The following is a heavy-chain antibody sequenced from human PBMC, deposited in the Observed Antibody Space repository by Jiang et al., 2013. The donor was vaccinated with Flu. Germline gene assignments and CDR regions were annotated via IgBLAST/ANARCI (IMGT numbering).Heavy chain of an antibody. CDR1: GYTFTGYY. Sequence: QLVESGAEVKKPGASVKVSCKASGYTFTGYYIHWVRQAPGQGLEWMGWINPDSGATNFAQRFQGRVTMTRDTSISTAYMEVTRLRSDDTAVYYCASKRYAGYHDYALDVWGQGTTVSVSS. V-gene: IGHV1-2*02. J-gene: IGHJ6*02. CDR3: ASKRYAGYHDYALDV. D-gene: IGHD3-9*01. CDR2: INPDSGAT.